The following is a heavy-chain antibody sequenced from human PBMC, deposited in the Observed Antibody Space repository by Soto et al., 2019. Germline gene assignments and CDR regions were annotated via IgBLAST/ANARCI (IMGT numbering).Heavy chain of an antibody. J-gene: IGHJ6*02. V-gene: IGHV4-34*01. CDR2: INHSGST. CDR3: ARGRGTYYDFWSGYYKDLGYYYYGMDV. CDR1: GGSFSGYY. D-gene: IGHD3-3*01. Sequence: PSETLSLTCAVYGGSFSGYYWSWIRQPPGKGLEWIGEINHSGSTNYNPSLKSRVTISVDTSKNQFSLKLSSVTAADTAVYYCARGRGTYYDFWSGYYKDLGYYYYGMDVWGQGTTVT.